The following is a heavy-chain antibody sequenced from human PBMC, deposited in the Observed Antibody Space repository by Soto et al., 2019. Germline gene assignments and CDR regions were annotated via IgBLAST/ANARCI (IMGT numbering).Heavy chain of an antibody. V-gene: IGHV1-69*13. CDR2: IIPIFGTA. Sequence: SEQVSCKASGVTFSSYAISWVRQAPGQGLEWMGGIIPIFGTASYAQKFQGRVTITADDCTGTAYMEMSSLRSEDTAVDYCAIGKVTGIAVALSWGQGARVTVS. CDR1: GVTFSSYA. CDR3: AIGKVTGIAVALS. D-gene: IGHD6-19*01. J-gene: IGHJ4*02.